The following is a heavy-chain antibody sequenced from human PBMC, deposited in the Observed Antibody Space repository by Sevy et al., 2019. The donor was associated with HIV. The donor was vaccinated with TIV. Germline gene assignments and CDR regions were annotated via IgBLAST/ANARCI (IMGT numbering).Heavy chain of an antibody. J-gene: IGHJ4*02. D-gene: IGHD3-22*01. CDR3: ARGGSSVGTYYYDSSGDYFDY. V-gene: IGHV3-21*01. Sequence: GGSLRLSCAASEFTFSSYSMNWVRQAPGKGLEWVSSISSSSSYIYYADSVKGRFTISRDNAKNSLYLQMNSLRAEDTAVYYCARGGSSVGTYYYDSSGDYFDYWGQGTLVTVSS. CDR1: EFTFSSYS. CDR2: ISSSSSYI.